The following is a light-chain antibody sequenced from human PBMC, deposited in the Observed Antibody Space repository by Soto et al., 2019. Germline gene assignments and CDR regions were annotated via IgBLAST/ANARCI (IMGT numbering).Light chain of an antibody. CDR3: SSYTSSISYV. V-gene: IGLV2-14*03. CDR2: DVS. J-gene: IGLJ1*01. CDR1: SSDVGGYNY. Sequence: QSALTQPASVSRSPGQSITISCTGTSSDVGGYNYVSWYQSHPGEAPKLIIYDVSNRPSGVSDRFSGSKSGNSASLTISGLQAEDEADYYCSSYTSSISYVFGTATKVTVL.